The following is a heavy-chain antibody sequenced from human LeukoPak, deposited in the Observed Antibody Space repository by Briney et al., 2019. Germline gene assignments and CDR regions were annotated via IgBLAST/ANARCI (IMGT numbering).Heavy chain of an antibody. Sequence: PSETLSLTCTVSGGSVSSTTYFWSWIRQPPGNGREWIASINYSGSTYYNPSLKSRVTISVDTSENQFSLKLSSVTAADTAVYYCARYVVYGSGKYYFDYWGQGTLVTVSS. J-gene: IGHJ4*02. CDR3: ARYVVYGSGKYYFDY. V-gene: IGHV4-39*01. CDR2: INYSGST. CDR1: GGSVSSTTYF. D-gene: IGHD3-10*01.